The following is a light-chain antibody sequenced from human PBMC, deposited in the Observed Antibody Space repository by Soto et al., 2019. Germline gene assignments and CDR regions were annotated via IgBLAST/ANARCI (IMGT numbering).Light chain of an antibody. V-gene: IGKV3-15*01. Sequence: EIVLTQSPGTLSLSPGERSTLSCRPSQSLSNNIYLAWYQQKPGQAPRLLIYGASTRATGIPARFSGSGSGTEFTLTITSLQSEDFAVYYCQQYNNWPPLTFGGGTKVDIK. CDR3: QQYNNWPPLT. J-gene: IGKJ4*01. CDR2: GAS. CDR1: QSLSNN.